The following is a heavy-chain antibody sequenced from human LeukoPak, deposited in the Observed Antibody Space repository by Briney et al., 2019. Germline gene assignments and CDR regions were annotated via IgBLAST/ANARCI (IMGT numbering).Heavy chain of an antibody. V-gene: IGHV3-30*18. D-gene: IGHD3-10*01. CDR3: AKHGSGSYY. CDR2: ISYDGSNK. J-gene: IGHJ4*02. Sequence: GGSLRLSCAASGFTFSSYGMHWVRQAPGKGLEWVAVISYDGSNKYYADSMKGRFTISRDNSKNTLYLQMNSLRAEDTAVYYCAKHGSGSYYWGQGTLVTVSS. CDR1: GFTFSSYG.